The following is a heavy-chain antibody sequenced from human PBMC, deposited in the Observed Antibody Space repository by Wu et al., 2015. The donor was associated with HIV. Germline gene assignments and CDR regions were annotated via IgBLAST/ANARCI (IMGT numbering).Heavy chain of an antibody. CDR3: AREVSFIAAAGAPYYYGMDV. D-gene: IGHD6-13*01. CDR1: GGTFSSYA. V-gene: IGHV1-69*05. Sequence: QVQLVQSGAEVKKPGSSVKVSCKASGGTFSSYAISWVRQAPGQGLEWMGGIIPIFGTANYAQKFQGRVTITTDESTSTAYMELSSLRSEDTAVYYCAREVSFIAAAGAPYYYGMDVWGQGTTVTVSS. CDR2: IIPIFGTA. J-gene: IGHJ6*02.